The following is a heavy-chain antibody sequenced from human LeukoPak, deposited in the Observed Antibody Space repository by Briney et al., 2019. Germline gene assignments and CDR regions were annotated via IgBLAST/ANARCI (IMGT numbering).Heavy chain of an antibody. D-gene: IGHD6-19*01. Sequence: GGSLRLSCAASGFTFSSYSMNWVRQAPGQGLEWVSFISSSSYIYYADSVKGRFTISRDNAKNSLYLQMNSLRAEDTAVYYCARGSDRGLSGWDDPNKDMDVWGKGTTVTVSS. J-gene: IGHJ6*03. CDR2: ISSSSYI. V-gene: IGHV3-21*01. CDR1: GFTFSSYS. CDR3: ARGSDRGLSGWDDPNKDMDV.